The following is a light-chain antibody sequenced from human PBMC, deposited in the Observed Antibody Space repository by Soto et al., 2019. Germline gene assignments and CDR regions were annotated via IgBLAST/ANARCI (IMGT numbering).Light chain of an antibody. CDR2: DVT. J-gene: IGLJ3*02. Sequence: QSALTQPRSVSGSPGQSVTISCTGTSSDVGAYNYVSWYQQHPGKAPKLMIYDVTMRPSGVPDRFSGSKSGNTASLTISGLQAEDEADYYCCSYAGDYSGVFGGGTKLTVL. V-gene: IGLV2-11*01. CDR3: CSYAGDYSGV. CDR1: SSDVGAYNY.